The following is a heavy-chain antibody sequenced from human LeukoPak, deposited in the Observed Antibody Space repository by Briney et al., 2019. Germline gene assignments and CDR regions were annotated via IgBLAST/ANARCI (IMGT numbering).Heavy chain of an antibody. D-gene: IGHD2-21*02. V-gene: IGHV3-30*18. CDR3: AKPRGGDSWAFDI. CDR2: TSYGGSNR. CDR1: GFTFSTYG. J-gene: IGHJ3*02. Sequence: GRSLRLSCEASGFTFSTYGMHWVRQAPGKGLEWVAGTSYGGSNRVYTDSVKDRFTISRDNSKSTLYLQMNSLRPEDTAVYYCAKPRGGDSWAFDIWGQGTKVTVSS.